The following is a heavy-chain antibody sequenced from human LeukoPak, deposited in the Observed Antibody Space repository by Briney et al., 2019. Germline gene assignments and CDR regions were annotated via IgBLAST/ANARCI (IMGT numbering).Heavy chain of an antibody. J-gene: IGHJ4*02. CDR3: ARLTYDFWSGYYHYYFDF. V-gene: IGHV4-59*01. CDR1: GVSISSYY. CDR2: IYYSGST. Sequence: SSETLSLTCTVSGVSISSYYWCWIRQPPGKELEWIGYIYYSGSTNYNPALKSRLTISVDTSKNQFSLKLSSVTAADTAMYYCARLTYDFWSGYYHYYFDFWGQGTLVTVSS. D-gene: IGHD3-3*01.